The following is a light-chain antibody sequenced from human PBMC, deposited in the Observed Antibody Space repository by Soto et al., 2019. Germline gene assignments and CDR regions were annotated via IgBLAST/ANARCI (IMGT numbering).Light chain of an antibody. CDR2: SNN. CDR1: SSNIGGNA. CDR3: SAWDNSLNGVV. V-gene: IGLV1-44*01. J-gene: IGLJ2*01. Sequence: QSVLTQPPSASGTPGQRVTISCSGSSSNIGGNAVNWYQQLPGTAPKLLIYSNNQRPSGVPDRFSGSKSGTSASLAISGLQSADEADYYCSAWDNSLNGVVFGGGTKVTVL.